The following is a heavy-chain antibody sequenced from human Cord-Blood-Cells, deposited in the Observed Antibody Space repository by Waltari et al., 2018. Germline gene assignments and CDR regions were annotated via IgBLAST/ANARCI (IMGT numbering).Heavy chain of an antibody. CDR2: IIPIFGTA. CDR3: ASLTLNIVVVPAAIPYYYYGMDV. J-gene: IGHJ6*02. V-gene: IGHV1-69*06. Sequence: QVQLVQSGAEVKKPGSSVKVSCKASGGTFSSYAISWVRQAPGQGLEWMGGIIPIFGTANYAQKFQGRVTITADKSTSTAYMELSSLRSEDTAVYYCASLTLNIVVVPAAIPYYYYGMDVWGQGTTVTVS. D-gene: IGHD2-2*01. CDR1: GGTFSSYA.